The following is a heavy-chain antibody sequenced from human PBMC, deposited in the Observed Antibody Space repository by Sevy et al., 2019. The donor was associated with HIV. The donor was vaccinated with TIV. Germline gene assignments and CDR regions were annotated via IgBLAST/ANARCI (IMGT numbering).Heavy chain of an antibody. D-gene: IGHD4-17*01. Sequence: GGSVRLSCAASGFTFSTYWMTWVRQAPGTGLEWVANIKYDGSEKYYVDSVKGRFTISRDNAKNSLYLQMNSLRAEDTAVYYCARDLAHGSEDYGDYYFDYWGQGTLVTVSS. CDR1: GFTFSTYW. CDR3: ARDLAHGSEDYGDYYFDY. J-gene: IGHJ4*02. V-gene: IGHV3-7*01. CDR2: IKYDGSEK.